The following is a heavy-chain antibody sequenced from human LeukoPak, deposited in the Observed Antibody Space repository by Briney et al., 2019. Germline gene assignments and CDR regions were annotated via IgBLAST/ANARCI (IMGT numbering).Heavy chain of an antibody. D-gene: IGHD5-18*01. CDR2: ISYDGSNK. V-gene: IGHV3-30-3*01. Sequence: PGGSLRLSCAASGFTFSSYAMHWVRQAPGKGLEWVAVISYDGSNKYYADSVKGRFTISRDNSKNTLYLQMNSLRAEDTAVYYCARSAMVLDAFDIWGQGTMVTVSS. CDR1: GFTFSSYA. CDR3: ARSAMVLDAFDI. J-gene: IGHJ3*02.